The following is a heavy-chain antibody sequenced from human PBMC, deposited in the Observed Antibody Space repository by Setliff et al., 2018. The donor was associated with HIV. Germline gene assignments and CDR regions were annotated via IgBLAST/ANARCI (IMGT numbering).Heavy chain of an antibody. CDR3: VIDEGITLRILDQNGIDV. CDR2: IIPVVGTP. D-gene: IGHD3-3*01. J-gene: IGHJ6*02. V-gene: IGHV1-69*05. Sequence: EASVKVSCKASGGSFTTYALNWVRQAFGQGLEWMGGIIPVVGTPHYAQKFQGRVTMTTDESSTIAYMELSSLTSEDTAVYYCVIDEGITLRILDQNGIDVWGQGTTVTVSS. CDR1: GGSFTTYA.